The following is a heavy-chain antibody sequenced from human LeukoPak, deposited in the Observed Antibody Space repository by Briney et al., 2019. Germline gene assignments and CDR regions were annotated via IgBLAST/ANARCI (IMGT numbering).Heavy chain of an antibody. Sequence: SETLSLTCTVSGDSISSSSYYWEWIRQPPGKGLEWIGSTFYSGSTYYNPSLKSRVTISVDTSKNEFSLKLSSVTAADTAVYYCARMGPDHQLLLEPSSYYYYYMDVWGKGTTATISS. V-gene: IGHV4-39*01. CDR1: GDSISSSSYY. D-gene: IGHD2-2*01. J-gene: IGHJ6*03. CDR2: TFYSGST. CDR3: ARMGPDHQLLLEPSSYYYYYMDV.